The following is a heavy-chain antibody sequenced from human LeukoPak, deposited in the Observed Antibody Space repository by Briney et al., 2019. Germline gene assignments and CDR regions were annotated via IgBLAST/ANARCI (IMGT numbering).Heavy chain of an antibody. CDR3: ARDDERQVTYFDY. Sequence: ASVKVSCKASGYTFSGYYMHWVRQAPGQGLEWMGWINPNSGGTNYAQRVQGRVTMTTDTSTSTAYMELRSLRSDDTAVYYCARDDERQVTYFDYWGQGTLVTVSS. J-gene: IGHJ4*02. D-gene: IGHD4-11*01. CDR2: INPNSGGT. V-gene: IGHV1-2*02. CDR1: GYTFSGYY.